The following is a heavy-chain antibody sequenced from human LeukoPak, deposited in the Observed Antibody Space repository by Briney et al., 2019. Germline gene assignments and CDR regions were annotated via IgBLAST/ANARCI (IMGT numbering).Heavy chain of an antibody. Sequence: SETLSLTCAVYGESSFSSYYWGWIRQPPGKGLEWIGSIYYSGSTYYNPSLKSRVTISVDTSKNQFSLKLSSVTAADTAVYYCARLGITGTIGDYWGQGTLVTVSS. CDR1: GESSFSSYY. J-gene: IGHJ4*02. CDR3: ARLGITGTIGDY. CDR2: IYYSGST. D-gene: IGHD1-20*01. V-gene: IGHV4-39*01.